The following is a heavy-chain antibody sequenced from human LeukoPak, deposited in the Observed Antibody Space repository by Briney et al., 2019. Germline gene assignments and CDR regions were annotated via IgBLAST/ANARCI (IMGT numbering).Heavy chain of an antibody. CDR2: ISSSSSYI. J-gene: IGHJ4*02. V-gene: IGHV3-21*01. Sequence: GESLRLSCAASGFTFSSYSMNWVRQAPGKGLEWVSSISSSSSYIYHADSVKGRFTISRDNAKNSLYLQMNSLRAEDTAVYYCARDKIVGATKLDYWGQGTLVTVSS. CDR3: ARDKIVGATKLDY. D-gene: IGHD1-26*01. CDR1: GFTFSSYS.